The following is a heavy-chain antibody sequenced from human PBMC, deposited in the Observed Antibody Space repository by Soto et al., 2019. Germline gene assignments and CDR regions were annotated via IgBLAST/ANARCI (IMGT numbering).Heavy chain of an antibody. CDR2: INPSGGST. J-gene: IGHJ5*02. CDR3: ARDQDGSGSYYFNWFDP. D-gene: IGHD3-10*01. Sequence: ASVKVSCKASGYTFSRYYLHWVRQAPGQGLEWMGIINPSGGSTSYAQKFQGRDTLTRDTSTSTAYMELSSLKSEDTAVYYCARDQDGSGSYYFNWFDPWGQGTLVTVS. V-gene: IGHV1-46*01. CDR1: GYTFSRYY.